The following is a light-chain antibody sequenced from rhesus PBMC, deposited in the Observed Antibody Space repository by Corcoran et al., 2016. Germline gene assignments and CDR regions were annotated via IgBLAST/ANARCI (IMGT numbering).Light chain of an antibody. CDR3: LQHSTWPLT. CDR1: QSVTSS. Sequence: EIVMTQSPATLSLSPGERATLSCRASQSVTSSLAWYQQKPGHAPRLLSYGASSRATGIPDRFSGRGSGTDFTLTIRSLEPEDVAVYYCLQHSTWPLTFGGGTKVELK. J-gene: IGKJ4*01. CDR2: GAS. V-gene: IGKV3-24*01.